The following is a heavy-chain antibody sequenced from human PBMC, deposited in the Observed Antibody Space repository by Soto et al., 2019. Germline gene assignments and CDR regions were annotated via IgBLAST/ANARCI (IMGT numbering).Heavy chain of an antibody. D-gene: IGHD2-15*01. CDR1: GYTLTELS. J-gene: IGHJ4*01. CDR2: FDPEDGET. V-gene: IGHV1-24*01. Sequence: GASVKVSCKVSGYTLTELSMHWVRQAPGKGLEWMGGFDPEDGETIYAQKFQGRVTMTEDTSTDTAYMQLSSLRYEDTAVYYCATRSPNLCSGGSCYPDVLDYWG. CDR3: ATRSPNLCSGGSCYPDVLDY.